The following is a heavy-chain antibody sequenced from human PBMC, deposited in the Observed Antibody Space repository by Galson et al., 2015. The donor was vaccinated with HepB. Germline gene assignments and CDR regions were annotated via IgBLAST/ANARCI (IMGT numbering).Heavy chain of an antibody. CDR1: GFTFTSSA. J-gene: IGHJ4*02. CDR2: IVVGSGNT. CDR3: AAISDYGGNPVF. V-gene: IGHV1-58*02. Sequence: VKVSCKASGFTFTSSAMQWVRQARGQRLEWIGWIVVGSGNTNYAQKFQERVTITRDMSTSTAYMELSSLRSEDTAVYYCAAISDYGGNPVFWGQGTLVTVSS. D-gene: IGHD4-23*01.